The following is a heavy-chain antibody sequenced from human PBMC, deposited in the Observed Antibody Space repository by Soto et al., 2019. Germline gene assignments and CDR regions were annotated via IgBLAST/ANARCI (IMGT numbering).Heavy chain of an antibody. Sequence: QVQLVESGGGVVQPGRSLRLSCAASGFTFSSYGMHWVRQAPGKGLEWVAVIWYDGSNKYYADSVKGRFTISRDNSKNTLYLQMNSLRAEDTAVYYCARGYGDYEDYFDYWGQGTLVTVSS. J-gene: IGHJ4*02. CDR3: ARGYGDYEDYFDY. CDR2: IWYDGSNK. V-gene: IGHV3-33*01. D-gene: IGHD4-17*01. CDR1: GFTFSSYG.